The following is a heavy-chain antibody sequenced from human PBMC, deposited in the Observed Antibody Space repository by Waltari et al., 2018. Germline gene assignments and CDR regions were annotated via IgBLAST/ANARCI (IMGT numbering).Heavy chain of an antibody. CDR3: ARRQCTGGKCHNAGHDY. J-gene: IGHJ4*02. CDR1: GYTFSNWG. D-gene: IGHD2-8*02. Sequence: QIQLVQSGNEVKAPGASVKVSCKASGYTFSNWGITWLRQVPGQGLEWMGWTNVYNDFRKNAEKLQARITINSDTSTNTAYMELRSLTPEDTAFYYWARRQCTGGKCHNAGHDYWRQGTLITGS. V-gene: IGHV1-18*01. CDR2: TNVYNDFR.